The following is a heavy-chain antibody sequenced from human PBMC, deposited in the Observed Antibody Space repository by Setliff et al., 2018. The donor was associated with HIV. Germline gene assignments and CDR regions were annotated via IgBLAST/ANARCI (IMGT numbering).Heavy chain of an antibody. CDR1: GFTFSSFS. V-gene: IGHV3-64*04. J-gene: IGHJ4*02. D-gene: IGHD2-21*02. CDR2: INGNGQTT. Sequence: GGSLRLSCSSYGFTFSSFSMHWVRQAPGKGLQYVAGINGNGQTTYYGDSVKGRFTISRDNSKNSLYLQMNSLRTEDTALYYCSKGHPDGDPYYFDYWGQGTLVTVSS. CDR3: SKGHPDGDPYYFDY.